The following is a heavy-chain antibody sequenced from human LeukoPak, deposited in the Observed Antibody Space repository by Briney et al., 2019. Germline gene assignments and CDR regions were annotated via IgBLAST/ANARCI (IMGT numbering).Heavy chain of an antibody. V-gene: IGHV4-31*03. D-gene: IGHD4-17*01. J-gene: IGHJ4*02. Sequence: PSQTLSLTCTVSGGSISSGGYYWSWIRQHPGKGLEWIGYIYYSGSTNYNPSLKSRVTISVDTSKNQFSLKLSSVTAADTAVYYCARGGGDNSEIDYWGQGTLVTVSS. CDR2: IYYSGST. CDR1: GGSISSGGYY. CDR3: ARGGGDNSEIDY.